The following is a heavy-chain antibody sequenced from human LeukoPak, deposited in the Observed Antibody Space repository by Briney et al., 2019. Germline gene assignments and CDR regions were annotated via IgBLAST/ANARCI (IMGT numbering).Heavy chain of an antibody. J-gene: IGHJ4*02. CDR3: ARREQQLDPYYFDY. CDR1: GGSISSSSYY. Sequence: SETLSLTCTVSGGSISSSSYYWGWIRQPPGKGLEWIGSIYYSGSTYYNPSLKSRVTISVDTSKNQFSLKLSSVTPADTAVYYCARREQQLDPYYFDYWGQGTLVTVSS. CDR2: IYYSGST. D-gene: IGHD6-13*01. V-gene: IGHV4-39*01.